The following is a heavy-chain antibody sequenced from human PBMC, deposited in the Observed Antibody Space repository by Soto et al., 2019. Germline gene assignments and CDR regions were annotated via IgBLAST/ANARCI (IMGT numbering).Heavy chain of an antibody. J-gene: IGHJ4*02. CDR3: ARGGMVRGVIIAAPFDY. CDR1: GDSVSSNSAA. Sequence: SQTLSLTCAISGDSVSSNSAAWNWIRQSPSRGLEWLGRTYYRSKWYNDYAVSVKSRITINPDTSKNQFSLQLNSVTPEDTAVYYCARGGMVRGVIIAAPFDYWGQGTLVTVSS. V-gene: IGHV6-1*01. CDR2: TYYRSKWYN. D-gene: IGHD3-10*01.